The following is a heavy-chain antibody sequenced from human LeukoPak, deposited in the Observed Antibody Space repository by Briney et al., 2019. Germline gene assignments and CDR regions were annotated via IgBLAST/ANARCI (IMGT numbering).Heavy chain of an antibody. CDR1: GFTVSSNY. J-gene: IGHJ4*02. CDR2: TYSGGST. Sequence: GGSLRLSCAASGFTVSSNYMSWVRQAPGKGLEWVSATYSGGSTYYADSVKGRFTISRDNSKNTLYLQMNSLRVEDTAVYYCALGLVTDYWGQGTLVTVSS. D-gene: IGHD3-9*01. CDR3: ALGLVTDY. V-gene: IGHV3-66*01.